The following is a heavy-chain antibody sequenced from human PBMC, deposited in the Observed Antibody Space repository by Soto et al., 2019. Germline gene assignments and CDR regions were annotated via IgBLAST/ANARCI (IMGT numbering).Heavy chain of an antibody. D-gene: IGHD6-19*01. CDR3: ARDYSRSFYSSGFLDY. CDR1: GASITDNNY. J-gene: IGHJ4*02. V-gene: IGHV4-4*02. CDR2: IHHSGIT. Sequence: PSETLSLACTVSGASITDNNYWSWVRQPPGKGLEWIGEIHHSGITKYNPSLKSRVIISMDKSNNQFSLNLSPVTAADTAVYYCARDYSRSFYSSGFLDYWGQGTLVTVS.